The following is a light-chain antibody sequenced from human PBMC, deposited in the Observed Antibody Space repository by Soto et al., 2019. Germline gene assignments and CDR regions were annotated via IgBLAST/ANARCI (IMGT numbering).Light chain of an antibody. V-gene: IGLV4-60*02. Sequence: QSVLTQSSSASASLGSSVKLTCILSSGHSNYIIAWHQPQPGKAPRFLMTLDRSGSYNRGRGVPDRFSGSSSGADRYLTISNLQFEDEGDYYCETWYSNTHKVFGGGTKVTVL. CDR3: ETWYSNTHKV. CDR1: SGHSNYI. J-gene: IGLJ3*02. CDR2: LDRSGSY.